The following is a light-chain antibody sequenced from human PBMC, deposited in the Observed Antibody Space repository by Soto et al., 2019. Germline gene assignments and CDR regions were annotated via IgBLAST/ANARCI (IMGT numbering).Light chain of an antibody. CDR3: QQLNSYPPT. CDR1: QGISSY. J-gene: IGKJ4*01. V-gene: IGKV1-9*01. CDR2: AAS. Sequence: DIQLTQSPSFLSASVGDRVTITCRASQGISSYLAWYQQKPEKAPKLLIYAASTLQSGVPSRFSGSGSGTDFTLTISSLQPEDFATYYCQQLNSYPPTFGGGTKVEIK.